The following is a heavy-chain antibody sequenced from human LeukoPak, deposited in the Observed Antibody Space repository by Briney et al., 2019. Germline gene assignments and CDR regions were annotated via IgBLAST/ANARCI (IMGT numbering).Heavy chain of an antibody. CDR3: TRSMYCNSTSCYPGAFDI. D-gene: IGHD2-2*01. J-gene: IGHJ3*02. Sequence: QPGGSLRLSCAASGLIFRNYDMHWVRHPTGKGLECLSAIGTVGDTFYPDSVKGRFTISRDNAKNFLYLQMNSLRAGDTAVYYCTRSMYCNSTSCYPGAFDIWGQGTMVTVSA. CDR1: GLIFRNYD. V-gene: IGHV3-13*01. CDR2: IGTVGDT.